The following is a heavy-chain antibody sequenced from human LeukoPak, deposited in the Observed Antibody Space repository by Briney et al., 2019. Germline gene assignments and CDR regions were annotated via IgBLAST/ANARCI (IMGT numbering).Heavy chain of an antibody. CDR3: ARAPTANYYDSSGYYL. CDR1: GYTFTSYG. D-gene: IGHD3-22*01. CDR2: ISAYNGNT. Sequence: ASVKVSCKASGYTFTSYGISWVRQAPGQGLEWMGWISAYNGNTNYAQKLQGRVTMTRNTSISTAYMELSSLRSEDTAVYYCARAPTANYYDSSGYYLWGQGTLVTVSS. V-gene: IGHV1-18*01. J-gene: IGHJ5*02.